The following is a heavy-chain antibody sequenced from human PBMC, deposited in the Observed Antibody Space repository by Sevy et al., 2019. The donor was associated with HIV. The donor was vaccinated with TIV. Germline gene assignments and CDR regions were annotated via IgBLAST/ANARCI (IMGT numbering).Heavy chain of an antibody. V-gene: IGHV3-7*01. CDR2: INQDGSEK. D-gene: IGHD1-7*01. CDR3: AREQITGSKPYYFDS. Sequence: GGSLRLSCAASGFTFSNYWMSWVRQAPGKGLECVANINQDGSEKYYLDSVKGRFIVSRDNAKNSLYLQMNSLRAEDSAVYYCAREQITGSKPYYFDSGGQGTLVTVSS. J-gene: IGHJ4*02. CDR1: GFTFSNYW.